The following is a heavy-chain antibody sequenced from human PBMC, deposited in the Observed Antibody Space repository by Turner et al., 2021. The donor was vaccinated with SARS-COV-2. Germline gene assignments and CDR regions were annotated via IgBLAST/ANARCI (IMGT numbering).Heavy chain of an antibody. CDR1: GFTVSSNY. Sequence: EVQLVESGGGLIQPGGSLRLSCSASGFTVSSNYMSWVRQAPGKGLEWVSVIYSGGSTYYADSVKGRFTISRDNSKNTLYLQMNSLRAEDTAVYYCARECDDSSGCAEYFQHWGQGTLVTVSS. V-gene: IGHV3-66*03. J-gene: IGHJ1*01. CDR2: IYSGGST. CDR3: ARECDDSSGCAEYFQH. D-gene: IGHD3-22*01.